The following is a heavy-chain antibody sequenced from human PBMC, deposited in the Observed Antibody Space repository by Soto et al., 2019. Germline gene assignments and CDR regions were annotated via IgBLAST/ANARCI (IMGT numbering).Heavy chain of an antibody. D-gene: IGHD5-18*01. CDR1: GYTFTSYG. CDR3: ARVGNLVQLWLRRRSDFDY. V-gene: IGHV1-18*01. Sequence: ASVKVSCKASGYTFTSYGISWVRQAPGQGLEWMGWISAYNGNTNYNPSLKSRVTISVDTSKNQFSLKLSSVTAADTAVYYCARVGNLVQLWLRRRSDFDYWGQGTPVTVSS. CDR2: ISAYNGNT. J-gene: IGHJ4*02.